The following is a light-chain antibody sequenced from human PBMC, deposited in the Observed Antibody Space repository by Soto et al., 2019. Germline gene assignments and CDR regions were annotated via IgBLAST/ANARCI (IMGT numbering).Light chain of an antibody. V-gene: IGKV1-39*01. CDR1: QSISSY. CDR2: AAS. CDR3: QQSYSTPRT. Sequence: DIQMTQSPSTLSASVGDSVTITCRASQSISSYLNWYQQKPGKAPKLLIYAASSLQSGVPSRFSGSGSGTDFTLTIRSLQPEDFATYYCQQSYSTPRTFGQGTKVDIK. J-gene: IGKJ1*01.